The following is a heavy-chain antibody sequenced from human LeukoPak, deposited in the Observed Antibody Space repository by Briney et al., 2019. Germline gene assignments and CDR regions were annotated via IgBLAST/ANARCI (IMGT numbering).Heavy chain of an antibody. J-gene: IGHJ3*02. CDR1: GGSFSGYY. D-gene: IGHD3-22*01. CDR3: AGYDSSGYYDAFDI. Sequence: SETLSLTCAVSGGSFSGYYWSWIRQPPGKGLEWIGEINHSGSTNYNPYLKSRVTISVDTSKNQFSLKLSSVTAADTAVYYCAGYDSSGYYDAFDIWGQGTMVTVSS. CDR2: INHSGST. V-gene: IGHV4-34*01.